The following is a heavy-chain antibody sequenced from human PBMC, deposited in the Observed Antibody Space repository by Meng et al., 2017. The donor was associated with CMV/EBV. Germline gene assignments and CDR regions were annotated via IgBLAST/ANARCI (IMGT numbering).Heavy chain of an antibody. CDR3: ARDGRDDFWSGVDV. CDR2: INSDGSST. J-gene: IGHJ6*02. D-gene: IGHD3-3*01. Sequence: GESLKISCAASGFTFSSYWMHWVRQAPGKGLVWVSRINSDGSSTSYADSVKGRFTISRDNAKNSLYLQMNSLRAEDTAVYYCARDGRDDFWSGVDVWGQGTTVTVSS. CDR1: GFTFSSYW. V-gene: IGHV3-74*01.